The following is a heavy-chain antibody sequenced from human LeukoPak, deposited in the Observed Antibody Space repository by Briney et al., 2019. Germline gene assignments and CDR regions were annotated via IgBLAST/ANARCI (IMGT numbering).Heavy chain of an antibody. CDR1: GFDFTTYS. CDR3: ARTRYCGGGSCFALDY. CDR2: LSGSTTYI. D-gene: IGHD2-15*01. J-gene: IGHJ4*02. V-gene: IGHV3-21*01. Sequence: EGSLRLSCAASGFDFTTYSMNWVRQAPGKGLEWVSSLSGSTTYIYYADSVKGRFTISRDNAKNSLYLQMNSLRAEDTAIYYCARTRYCGGGSCFALDYWGLGTLVTVSS.